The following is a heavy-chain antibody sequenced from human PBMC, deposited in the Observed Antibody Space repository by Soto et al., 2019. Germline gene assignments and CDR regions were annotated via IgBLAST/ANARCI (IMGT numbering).Heavy chain of an antibody. J-gene: IGHJ6*02. CDR2: FNPGAGGR. Sequence: SGKVSCKASGYTFTSYYIHWVQQASGQGLEWMGIFNPGAGGRSYAQKFQGRVTMTRDTSTSTVYMELSRLRAEDTGEYYCARGYCSGGSCYRLHCYHNSFWGRGTSDTGSS. CDR3: ARGYCSGGSCYRLHCYHNSF. V-gene: IGHV1-46*01. D-gene: IGHD2-15*01. CDR1: GYTFTSYY.